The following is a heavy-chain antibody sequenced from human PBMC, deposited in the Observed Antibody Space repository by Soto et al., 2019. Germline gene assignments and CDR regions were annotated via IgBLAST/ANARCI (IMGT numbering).Heavy chain of an antibody. CDR2: ISAYNGNT. Sequence: GASVKVSCKASGYTFTGYGISWVRQAPGQGLEWMGWISAYNGNTNYAQKLQGRVTMATDTSTSTAYMELRSLRSDDTAVYYCAAFKLRFLEWLTYGMDVWGQGTTVTVSS. J-gene: IGHJ6*02. CDR1: GYTFTGYG. CDR3: AAFKLRFLEWLTYGMDV. D-gene: IGHD3-3*01. V-gene: IGHV1-18*04.